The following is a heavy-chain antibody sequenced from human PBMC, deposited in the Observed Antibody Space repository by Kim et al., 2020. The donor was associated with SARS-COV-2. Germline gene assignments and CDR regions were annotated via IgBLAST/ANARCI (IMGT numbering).Heavy chain of an antibody. Sequence: SETLSLTCTVSGGSVSSGSYYWSWIRQPPGKGLEWIGYIYYSGSTNYNPSLKSRVTISVDTSKNQFSLKLSAVTAADTAVYYCARVGVLRYFDWLLSGGSFDYWGQGTLVTVSS. CDR1: GGSVSSGSYY. CDR2: IYYSGST. CDR3: ARVGVLRYFDWLLSGGSFDY. V-gene: IGHV4-61*01. J-gene: IGHJ4*02. D-gene: IGHD3-9*01.